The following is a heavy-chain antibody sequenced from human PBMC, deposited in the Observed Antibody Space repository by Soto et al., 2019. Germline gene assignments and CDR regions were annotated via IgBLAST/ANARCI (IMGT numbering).Heavy chain of an antibody. V-gene: IGHV1-46*01. CDR2: INPSGGRT. Sequence: QVLLVQSGAEVTRPGASVKVSCKASGYTFTSYYMHWVRQAPGQGLEWMAMINPSGGRTKYAQIFQGRVTLTRDTSTGTDDMELSSLTSEDTAIYYCARGPSCGGDCYLFDYWGQGTQVTVSS. CDR3: ARGPSCGGDCYLFDY. CDR1: GYTFTSYY. D-gene: IGHD2-21*02. J-gene: IGHJ4*02.